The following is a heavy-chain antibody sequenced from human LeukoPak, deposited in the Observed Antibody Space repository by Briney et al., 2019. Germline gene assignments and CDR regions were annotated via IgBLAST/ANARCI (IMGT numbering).Heavy chain of an antibody. CDR2: ISAYNGNT. V-gene: IGHV1-18*01. D-gene: IGHD6-19*01. CDR1: GYTFTSYG. J-gene: IGHJ6*03. Sequence: ASVKVSCKASGYTFTSYGISWVRQAPGQGLEWMGWISAYNGNTNYAQKLQGRVTMTTDTSTSTAYMELRSLRSDDTAVYYCARRRASSGWFGAAGYYYMDVWGKGTTVTVSS. CDR3: ARRRASSGWFGAAGYYYMDV.